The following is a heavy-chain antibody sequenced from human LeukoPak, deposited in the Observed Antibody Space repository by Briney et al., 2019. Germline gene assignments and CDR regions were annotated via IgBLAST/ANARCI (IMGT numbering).Heavy chain of an antibody. CDR3: ARFSGGWYGEGNTVDY. V-gene: IGHV1-2*06. CDR1: GYTFTGYY. Sequence: ASVKVSCKASGYTFTGYYMHWVRQAPGQGLEWMGRINPNSGGTNYAQKFQGRVTMTRDTSISTAYMELSRLRSDDTAVYYCARFSGGWYGEGNTVDYWGQGTLVTVSS. CDR2: INPNSGGT. D-gene: IGHD6-19*01. J-gene: IGHJ4*02.